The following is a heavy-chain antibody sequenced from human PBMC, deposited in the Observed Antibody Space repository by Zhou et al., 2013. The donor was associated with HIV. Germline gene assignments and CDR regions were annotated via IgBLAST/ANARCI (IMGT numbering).Heavy chain of an antibody. CDR2: INPNSGGT. J-gene: IGHJ6*03. V-gene: IGHV1-2*02. CDR1: GYTFTGYY. Sequence: VYLVQSGAEVKKPGASVKVSCKASGYTFTGYYMHWVRQAPGQGLEWMGWINPNSGGTNYAQKLQGRVTMTTDTSTSTAYMELRSLRSDDTAVYYCARALSTRWNAGGFYYMDVWGKGTTVTVS. D-gene: IGHD1-1*01. CDR3: ARALSTRWNAGGFYYMDV.